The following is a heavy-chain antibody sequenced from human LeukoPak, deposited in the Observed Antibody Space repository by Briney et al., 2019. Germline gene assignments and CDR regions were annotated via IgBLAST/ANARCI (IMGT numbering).Heavy chain of an antibody. CDR1: GLTFSSYA. V-gene: IGHV3-23*01. CDR2: ISGSGGST. J-gene: IGHJ4*02. CDR3: AKSALLGYCSGGSCGYFDY. Sequence: GGSLRLSCAASGLTFSSYAMSWVRQAPGKGLEWVLAISGSGGSTYYADSVKGRFTISRDNSKNTLYLQMNSLRAEDTAVYYCAKSALLGYCSGGSCGYFDYWGQGTLVTVSS. D-gene: IGHD2-15*01.